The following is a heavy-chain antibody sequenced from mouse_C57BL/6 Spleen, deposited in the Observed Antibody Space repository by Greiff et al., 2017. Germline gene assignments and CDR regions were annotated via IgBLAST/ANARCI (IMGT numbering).Heavy chain of an antibody. CDR3: AREDYYGSSDYFDY. Sequence: DVQLVESGGGLVKPGGSLKLSCAASGFTFSSYAMSWVRQTPEKRLEWVATISDGGSYTYYPDNVKGRFTISRDNAKNNLYLQMSHLKSEDTAMYYCAREDYYGSSDYFDYWGQGTTLTVSS. V-gene: IGHV5-4*01. CDR1: GFTFSSYA. J-gene: IGHJ2*01. D-gene: IGHD1-1*01. CDR2: ISDGGSYT.